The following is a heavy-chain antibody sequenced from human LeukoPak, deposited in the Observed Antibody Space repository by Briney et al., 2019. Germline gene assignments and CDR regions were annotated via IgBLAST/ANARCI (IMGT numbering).Heavy chain of an antibody. J-gene: IGHJ6*02. CDR2: IKQDGSEK. Sequence: GGSLRLSCAASGFTFSSYGMHWVRQAPGKGLEWVANIKQDGSEKYYVDSVKGRFIISRDNAKNSLYLQMNSLRAEDTAVYYCARLRTYHYGSGSYGYYYGMDVWGQGTTVTVSS. D-gene: IGHD3-10*01. CDR3: ARLRTYHYGSGSYGYYYGMDV. CDR1: GFTFSSYG. V-gene: IGHV3-7*01.